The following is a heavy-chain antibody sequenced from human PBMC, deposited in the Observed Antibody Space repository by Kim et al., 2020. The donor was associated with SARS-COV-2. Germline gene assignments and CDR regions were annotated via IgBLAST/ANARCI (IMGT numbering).Heavy chain of an antibody. D-gene: IGHD1-26*01. CDR3: AKSRGEIQWGPLDY. Sequence: PGGSLRLSCAASGFTFSSYAMSWVRQAPGKGLEWVSAISGSGGSTYYADSVKGRFTISRDNSKNTLYLQMNSLRAEDTAVYYCAKSRGEIQWGPLDYWGQGTLVTVSS. J-gene: IGHJ4*02. V-gene: IGHV3-23*01. CDR1: GFTFSSYA. CDR2: ISGSGGST.